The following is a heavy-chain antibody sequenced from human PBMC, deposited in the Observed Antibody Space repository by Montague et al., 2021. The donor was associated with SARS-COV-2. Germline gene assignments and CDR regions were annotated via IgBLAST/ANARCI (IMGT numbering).Heavy chain of an antibody. J-gene: IGHJ6*02. Sequence: TLSLTCTVSGGSISSGGYYWSWIRQHPGKGLEWIGYIYYSGSTYYNPSLKSRVTISVDTSKNQFSLKLSSVTAADTAVYYCARVSVEMATMGVYYYYGVDVWGQGTTVTVSS. CDR1: GGSISSGGYY. CDR3: ARVSVEMATMGVYYYYGVDV. CDR2: IYYSGST. D-gene: IGHD5-24*01. V-gene: IGHV4-31*03.